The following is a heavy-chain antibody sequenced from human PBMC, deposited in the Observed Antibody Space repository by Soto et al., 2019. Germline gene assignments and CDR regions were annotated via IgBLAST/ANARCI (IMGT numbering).Heavy chain of an antibody. Sequence: QVQLVQSGAEVKKPGASVKVACKASGYTFSSYTMHWVCQAPGQRLEWMGWIDAGNGNTKYSQKFQVRVTISRDTSASILYMELGSLRSEDTAMYYCARGRGDGYDAADYWGQGSLVAVSS. CDR3: ARGRGDGYDAADY. J-gene: IGHJ4*02. V-gene: IGHV1-3*01. CDR2: IDAGNGNT. D-gene: IGHD5-12*01. CDR1: GYTFSSYT.